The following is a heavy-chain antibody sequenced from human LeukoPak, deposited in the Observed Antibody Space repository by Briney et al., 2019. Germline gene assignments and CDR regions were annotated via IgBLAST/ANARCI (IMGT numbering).Heavy chain of an antibody. CDR1: EFTFNIYA. CDR2: ISDSGVNT. J-gene: IGHJ4*02. CDR3: ATKTRPPNYYDSSGFYNF. V-gene: IGHV3-23*01. Sequence: GGSLRLSCVASEFTFNIYAMSWVRQAPGKGLEWVSAISDSGVNTFYADSVKGRFTTSRDNSKDTLYLQMNSLRAEDTAVYYCATKTRPPNYYDSSGFYNFWGQGTLVTVSS. D-gene: IGHD3-22*01.